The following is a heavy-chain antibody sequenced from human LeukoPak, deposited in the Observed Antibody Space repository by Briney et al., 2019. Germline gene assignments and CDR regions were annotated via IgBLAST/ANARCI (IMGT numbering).Heavy chain of an antibody. CDR2: ISATNT. V-gene: IGHV3-23*01. CDR3: VKEHVDRGFTRSFEI. CDR1: GFTFRTNA. J-gene: IGHJ3*02. D-gene: IGHD3-10*01. Sequence: GGSLRLSCAASGFTFRTNAMSWVRQAPGKGLGWVSAISATNTYYADAVKGRFTISRDDSKNTVYLHMNSLTAEDRAVYYCVKEHVDRGFTRSFEIWGQGTVVTVSS.